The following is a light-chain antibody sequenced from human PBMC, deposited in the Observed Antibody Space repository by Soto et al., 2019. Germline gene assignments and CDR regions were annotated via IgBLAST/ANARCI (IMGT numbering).Light chain of an antibody. J-gene: IGKJ2*01. CDR1: QSVSSN. CDR3: QQYNNWPYT. V-gene: IGKV3-15*01. Sequence: EIVMTQSPATLSVFPGERATLSCRASQSVSSNLVWYQQKPGQAPKLLIYNTFTRATGIPVRFSGSGSGTEFTLTISSLQSEDLAGYYCQQYNNWPYTFGQGTKLEI. CDR2: NTF.